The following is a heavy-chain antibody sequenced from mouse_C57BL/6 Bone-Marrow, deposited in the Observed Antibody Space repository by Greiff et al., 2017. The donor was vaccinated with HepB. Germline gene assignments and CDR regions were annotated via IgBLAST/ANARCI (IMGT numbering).Heavy chain of an antibody. Sequence: DSGPGLVKPSQSLSLTCSVTGYSITSGYYWNWIRQFPGNKLEWMGYISYDGSNNYNPSLKNRISITRDTSKNQFFLKLNSVTTEDTATYYCAGGSWFAYWGQGTLVTVSA. V-gene: IGHV3-6*01. CDR1: GYSITSGYY. CDR3: AGGSWFAY. CDR2: ISYDGSN. J-gene: IGHJ3*01.